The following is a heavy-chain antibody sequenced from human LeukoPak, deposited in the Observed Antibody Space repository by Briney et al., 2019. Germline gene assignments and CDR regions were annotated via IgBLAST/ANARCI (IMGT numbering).Heavy chain of an antibody. V-gene: IGHV4-59*08. CDR1: GGSISSYY. J-gene: IGHJ4*02. CDR3: ASARYDRSGYYFDY. CDR2: IYYSGST. D-gene: IGHD3-22*01. Sequence: TSETLSLTCTVSGGSISSYYWSWIRQPPGKGLEWIGYIYYSGSTNYNPSLKSRVTISVDTSKNQFSLKLSSVTAADTAVYYCASARYDRSGYYFDYWGQGTLVTVSS.